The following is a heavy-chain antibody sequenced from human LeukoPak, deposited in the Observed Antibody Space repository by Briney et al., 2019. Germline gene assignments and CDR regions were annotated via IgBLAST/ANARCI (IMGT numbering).Heavy chain of an antibody. J-gene: IGHJ4*02. V-gene: IGHV4-59*01. Sequence: SETLSLTCTVSGGSISSYYWSWIRQPPGKGLEWIGYIYYSGSTNYNPSLKSRVTISVDTSKNQFSLKLSSVTAADTAVYYCARAYSYGYVGQYYFDYWGQGTLVTVSS. D-gene: IGHD5-18*01. CDR3: ARAYSYGYVGQYYFDY. CDR1: GGSISSYY. CDR2: IYYSGST.